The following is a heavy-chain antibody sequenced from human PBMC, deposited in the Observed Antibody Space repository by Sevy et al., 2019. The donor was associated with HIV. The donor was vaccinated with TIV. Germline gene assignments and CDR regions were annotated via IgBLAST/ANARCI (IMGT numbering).Heavy chain of an antibody. J-gene: IGHJ4*02. V-gene: IGHV3-33*01. CDR1: GFTFSSYG. D-gene: IGHD5-12*01. Sequence: GGSLRLSCAASGFTFSSYGMHWVRQAPGKGLEWVAVIWYDGSNKYYADSVKGRFTISRDNSKNTLYLQMNSLRAEDTAVYYCARGTAACHVTILIEDTAPGVWWLREDLVDYWGQGTLVTVSS. CDR3: ARGTAACHVTILIEDTAPGVWWLREDLVDY. CDR2: IWYDGSNK.